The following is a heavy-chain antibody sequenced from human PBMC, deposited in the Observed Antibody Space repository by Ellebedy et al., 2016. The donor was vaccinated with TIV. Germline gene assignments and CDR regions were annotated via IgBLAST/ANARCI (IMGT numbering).Heavy chain of an antibody. CDR2: IYQDGSEK. D-gene: IGHD4-17*01. CDR1: GFTFRSYW. CDR3: ARRGSYGDYAVQVNNWFDS. V-gene: IGHV3-7*01. J-gene: IGHJ5*01. Sequence: GESLKISCAASGFTFRSYWMAWVRQATGKGLEWVATIYQDGSEKFYVDSVKGRFTISRDNAKNSLYLQMNSLRVEDTAVYYCARRGSYGDYAVQVNNWFDSWGQGTLVTVSS.